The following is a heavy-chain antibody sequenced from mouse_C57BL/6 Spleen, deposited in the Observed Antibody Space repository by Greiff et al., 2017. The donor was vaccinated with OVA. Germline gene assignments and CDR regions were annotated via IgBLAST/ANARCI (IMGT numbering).Heavy chain of an antibody. J-gene: IGHJ1*03. CDR3: ARTLDYGSSYWYFDV. CDR1: GYTFTSYW. Sequence: QVQLQQPGAELVKPGASVKMSCKASGYTFTSYWITWVKQRPGQGLEWIGDIYPGSGSTNYNEKFKSKATLTVDTSSSTAYMQLSSLTSEDSAVYYCARTLDYGSSYWYFDVWGTGTTVTVSS. CDR2: IYPGSGST. D-gene: IGHD1-1*01. V-gene: IGHV1-55*01.